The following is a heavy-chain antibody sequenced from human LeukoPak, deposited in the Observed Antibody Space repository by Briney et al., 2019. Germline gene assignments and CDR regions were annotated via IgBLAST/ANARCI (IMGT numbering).Heavy chain of an antibody. CDR1: GFSISGGYY. Sequence: PSETLSLTSTVSGFSISGGYYWGWVRPPPGEGLGWIGGNYHSGSPYCNPSLKSRVTISLDTSKNQFSLKLNSVTAADTAVYYCARANYYDTSGYSRGAFDIWGQGTMVTVSS. D-gene: IGHD3-22*01. J-gene: IGHJ3*02. V-gene: IGHV4-38-2*02. CDR2: NYHSGSP. CDR3: ARANYYDTSGYSRGAFDI.